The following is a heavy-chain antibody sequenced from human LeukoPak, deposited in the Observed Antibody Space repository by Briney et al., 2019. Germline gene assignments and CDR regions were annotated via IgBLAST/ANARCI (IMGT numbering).Heavy chain of an antibody. J-gene: IGHJ4*02. V-gene: IGHV1-18*01. CDR2: ISAYNGNT. Sequence: ASVKASCKASGGTFSSYAISWVRQAPGQGLEWMGWISAYNGNTNYAQKLQGRVTMTTDTSTSTAYMELRSLRSDDTAVYYCARDRYSSGWSDFDYWGQGTLVTVSS. CDR3: ARDRYSSGWSDFDY. D-gene: IGHD6-19*01. CDR1: GGTFSSYA.